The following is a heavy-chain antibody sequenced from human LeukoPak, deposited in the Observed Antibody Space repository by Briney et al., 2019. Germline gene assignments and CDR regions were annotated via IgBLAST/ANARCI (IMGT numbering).Heavy chain of an antibody. CDR2: IDWDDDK. V-gene: IGHV2-70*11. D-gene: IGHD3-10*01. CDR3: ARGSGSFSPFDY. Sequence: SGPALVKPTQTLTLTCTLSGFSLSTSGMCVTWIRQPPGKALEWLARIDWDDDKYYSTSLKTRLTISKDTSKNQVVLTMTNMDPVDTATYYCARGSGSFSPFDYWGQGTLVTVSS. J-gene: IGHJ4*02. CDR1: GFSLSTSGMC.